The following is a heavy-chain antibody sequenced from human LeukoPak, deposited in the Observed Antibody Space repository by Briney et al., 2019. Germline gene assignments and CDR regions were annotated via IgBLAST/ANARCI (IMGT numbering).Heavy chain of an antibody. Sequence: SVKVSCKASGGTFSSYAISWVRQAPGQGLEWMGGIIPIFGTANYAQKFQGRVTITADKSTSAAYMELSSLRSEDTAVYYCARDTLGYCSGGSCSIDYWGQGALVTVSS. V-gene: IGHV1-69*06. CDR3: ARDTLGYCSGGSCSIDY. CDR1: GGTFSSYA. J-gene: IGHJ4*02. CDR2: IIPIFGTA. D-gene: IGHD2-15*01.